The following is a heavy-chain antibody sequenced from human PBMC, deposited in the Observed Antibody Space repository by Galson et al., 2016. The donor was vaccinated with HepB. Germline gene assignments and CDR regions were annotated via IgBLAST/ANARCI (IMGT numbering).Heavy chain of an antibody. CDR3: ARGWRGGTLGEDGSAGLH. CDR1: GFTFSTYA. V-gene: IGHV3-74*01. J-gene: IGHJ4*02. Sequence: SLRLSCAASGFTFSTYAMYWVRQGPGKGLVWVSRIDSDGTSTSYADSVKGRFTISRDNAKNTLYLQMNSLRAEDTAVFYCARGWRGGTLGEDGSAGLHWGQGTLVTVSS. CDR2: IDSDGTST. D-gene: IGHD1-26*01.